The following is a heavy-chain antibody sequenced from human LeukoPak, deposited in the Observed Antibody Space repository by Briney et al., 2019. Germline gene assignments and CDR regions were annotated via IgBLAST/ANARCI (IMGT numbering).Heavy chain of an antibody. D-gene: IGHD2-2*01. V-gene: IGHV1-69*05. Sequence: SVKVSCKASGGTFSSYAFSWVRQAPGQGLEWMGGIIPIFGTANYAQKFQGRVTITTDESTSTAYMELGSLRSEDTAVYYCARDLGYCSSTSCYGDSDWFDPWGQGTLVTVSS. CDR3: ARDLGYCSSTSCYGDSDWFDP. CDR1: GGTFSSYA. CDR2: IIPIFGTA. J-gene: IGHJ5*02.